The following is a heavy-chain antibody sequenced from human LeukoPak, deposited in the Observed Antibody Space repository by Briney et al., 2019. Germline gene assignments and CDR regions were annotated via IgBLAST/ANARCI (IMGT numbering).Heavy chain of an antibody. J-gene: IGHJ4*02. CDR2: IWYDGSNK. Sequence: GGSLTLSCAASGFTFSSYGMHWVRQAPGKGLEWVAVIWYDGSNKYYADSVKGRFTISRDNSKNTLYLQMNSLRAEDTAVYYCAKEGSYPFDYWGQGTLVTVSS. V-gene: IGHV3-33*06. CDR1: GFTFSSYG. D-gene: IGHD5-18*01. CDR3: AKEGSYPFDY.